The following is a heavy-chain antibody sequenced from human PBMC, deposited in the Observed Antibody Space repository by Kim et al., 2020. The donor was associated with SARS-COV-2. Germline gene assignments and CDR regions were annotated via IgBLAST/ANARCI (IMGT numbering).Heavy chain of an antibody. CDR3: TTGVGDDYTRIDY. Sequence: YAAPVKGRFTISRDDSKNTLYLQMNSLKTEDTAVYYCTTGVGDDYTRIDYWGQGTLVTVSS. J-gene: IGHJ4*02. D-gene: IGHD4-4*01. V-gene: IGHV3-15*01.